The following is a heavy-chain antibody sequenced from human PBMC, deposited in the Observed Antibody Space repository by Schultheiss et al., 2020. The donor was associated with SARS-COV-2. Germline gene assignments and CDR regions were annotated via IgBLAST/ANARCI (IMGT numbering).Heavy chain of an antibody. CDR2: IYSGGST. D-gene: IGHD2-15*01. CDR1: GFTVSSNY. J-gene: IGHJ6*02. Sequence: GGSLRLSCAASGFTVSSNYMSWVRQAPGKGLEWVSVIYSGGSTYYADSVKGRFTISRDNSKNTLYLQMNSLRAEDTAVYYCARETVAATPSTDYYYGMDVWGQGTTVTVSS. V-gene: IGHV3-66*01. CDR3: ARETVAATPSTDYYYGMDV.